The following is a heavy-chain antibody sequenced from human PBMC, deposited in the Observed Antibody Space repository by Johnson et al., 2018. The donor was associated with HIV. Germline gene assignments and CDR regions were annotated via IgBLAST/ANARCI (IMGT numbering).Heavy chain of an antibody. D-gene: IGHD3-3*01. CDR2: ISYDGSNK. CDR1: GFTFSSYA. CDR3: ARGRTVVSVFDI. J-gene: IGHJ3*02. V-gene: IGHV3-30-3*01. Sequence: QLVESGGGSVQRGGSLRLSCAASGFTFSSYAMHWVRQAPGKGLEWVAVISYDGSNKFYADSVKGRFTISRDNSKNTLSLQMNSLRAEDTAVYYCARGRTVVSVFDIWGQGTMVTVSS.